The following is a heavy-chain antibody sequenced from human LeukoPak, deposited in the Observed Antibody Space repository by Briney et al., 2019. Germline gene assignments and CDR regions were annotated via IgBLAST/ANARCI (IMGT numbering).Heavy chain of an antibody. CDR3: ARDLALPDIVGANY. V-gene: IGHV3-21*01. J-gene: IGHJ4*02. CDR2: ISSSSYI. D-gene: IGHD1-26*01. Sequence: GGSLRLSCAASGFTFSSYSMNWVRQAPGKGLEWVSSISSSSYIYYADSVKGRFTISRDNAKNSLYLQMNSLRAEDTAVYYCARDLALPDIVGANYWGQGTLVTVSS. CDR1: GFTFSSYS.